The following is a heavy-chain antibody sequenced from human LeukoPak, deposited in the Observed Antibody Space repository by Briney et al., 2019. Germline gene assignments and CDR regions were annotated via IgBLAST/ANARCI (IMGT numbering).Heavy chain of an antibody. CDR1: GFTVSSNY. J-gene: IGHJ4*02. Sequence: PGGSLRLSCAASGFTVSSNYMSWVRQAPGKGLEWVSVIYSGGSTYYADSVKGRFTISRDNSKNTLYLQMNRLRAEDTAVYYCGRDRGYCSGGSCYSGFYYWGQGTLVTVSS. CDR2: IYSGGST. V-gene: IGHV3-66*01. D-gene: IGHD2-15*01. CDR3: GRDRGYCSGGSCYSGFYY.